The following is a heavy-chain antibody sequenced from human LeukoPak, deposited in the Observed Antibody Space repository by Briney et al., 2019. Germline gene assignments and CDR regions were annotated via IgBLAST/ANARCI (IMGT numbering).Heavy chain of an antibody. D-gene: IGHD6-13*01. CDR1: GGPITNYY. J-gene: IGHJ5*02. CDR2: IYYTGST. CDR3: ARKAAAGIPPLYNWFDP. V-gene: IGHV4-59*01. Sequence: PSETLSLTCTVSGGPITNYYWSWIRQPPGKGLEWIGYIYYTGSTNYNPSLRSRVTISVDTSKNQLSLKLTSVTPADTAVYYCARKAAAGIPPLYNWFDPWGQETLVTVSA.